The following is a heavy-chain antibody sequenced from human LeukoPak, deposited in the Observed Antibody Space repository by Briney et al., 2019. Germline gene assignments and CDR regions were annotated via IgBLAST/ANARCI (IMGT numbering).Heavy chain of an antibody. D-gene: IGHD3-22*01. J-gene: IGHJ4*02. CDR3: ARPPPTYYYDSSGYWD. V-gene: IGHV1-69*13. CDR1: GCTFSSYA. CDR2: IIPIFGTA. Sequence: GASVKVSCKASGCTFSSYAISWVRQAPGQGLEWMGGIIPIFGTANYAQKFQGRVTITADESTSTAYMELSSLRSEDTAVYYCARPPPTYYYDSSGYWDWGQGTLVTVSS.